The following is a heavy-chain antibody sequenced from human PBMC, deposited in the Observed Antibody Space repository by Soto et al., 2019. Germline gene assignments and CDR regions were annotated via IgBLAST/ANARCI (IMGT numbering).Heavy chain of an antibody. Sequence: QLQLQESGPGLVKPSETLSLTCTVSGGSISSSSYYWGWIRQPPGKGLEWIGSIYYSGSTYYNPSLKSRVTISVDTSKNQFSLKLSSVTAADTAVYYCARHDWEQRDNWFDPWGQGTLVTVSS. CDR1: GGSISSSSYY. CDR3: ARHDWEQRDNWFDP. D-gene: IGHD1-26*01. CDR2: IYYSGST. J-gene: IGHJ5*02. V-gene: IGHV4-39*01.